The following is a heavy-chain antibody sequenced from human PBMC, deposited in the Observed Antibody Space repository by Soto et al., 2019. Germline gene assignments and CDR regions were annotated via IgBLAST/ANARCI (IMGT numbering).Heavy chain of an antibody. Sequence: QVQLVQSGAEVKKPGASVKVSCKSSGYTFTSYDINWVRQATGQGLEWMGWMNPNSGKTGYAQNFQGRVTMTRNTSISTAYTELGTLRSDDTAVYYCAKRGSQIHYGLDVWGQGTTVTVSS. CDR2: MNPNSGKT. D-gene: IGHD3-10*01. J-gene: IGHJ6*02. CDR1: GYTFTSYD. CDR3: AKRGSQIHYGLDV. V-gene: IGHV1-8*01.